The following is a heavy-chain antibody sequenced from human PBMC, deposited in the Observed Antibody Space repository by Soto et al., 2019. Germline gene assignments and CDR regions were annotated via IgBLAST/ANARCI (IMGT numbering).Heavy chain of an antibody. J-gene: IGHJ4*02. Sequence: ARLVKPGGVLVQPGGSLRHYCASYGFSVGGNYISWVRQAPGKGLELVSVIYSGGNPFYADSMKGRFTLSRDNSNNMLYLQMYSLRAEDTAVYYCARGPKSDCWGQGTLVIVSS. CDR1: GFSVGGNY. V-gene: IGHV3-53*01. CDR2: IYSGGNP. CDR3: ARGPKSDC.